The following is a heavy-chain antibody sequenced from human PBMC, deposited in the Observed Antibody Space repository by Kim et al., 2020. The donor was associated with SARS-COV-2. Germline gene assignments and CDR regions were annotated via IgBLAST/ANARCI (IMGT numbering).Heavy chain of an antibody. Sequence: TSLKTRLTISKDTSKNQVVLTMTNMDPVDTATYYCARMLRYSSGWYYFDYWGQGTLVTVSS. J-gene: IGHJ4*02. CDR3: ARMLRYSSGWYYFDY. D-gene: IGHD6-19*01. V-gene: IGHV2-70*01.